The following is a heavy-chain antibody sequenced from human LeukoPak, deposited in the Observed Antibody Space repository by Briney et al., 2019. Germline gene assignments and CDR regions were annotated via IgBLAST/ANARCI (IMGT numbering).Heavy chain of an antibody. CDR2: INPNSGGT. J-gene: IGHJ4*02. D-gene: IGHD6-13*01. CDR1: GYTFTAYS. V-gene: IGHV1-2*02. Sequence: ASVKVSCKASGYTFTAYSMHWVRQAPGQGLEWMGWINPNSGGTNYAQKFQGRVTMTRDTSISTAYMELSRLRSDDTAVYYCARLYSSSWHYWGQGTLVTVSS. CDR3: ARLYSSSWHY.